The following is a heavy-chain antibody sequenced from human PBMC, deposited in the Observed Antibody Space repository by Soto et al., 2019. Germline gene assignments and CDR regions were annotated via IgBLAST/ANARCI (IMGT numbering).Heavy chain of an antibody. CDR3: ARTYYYDSSGYYSPIGYYYGMDV. J-gene: IGHJ6*02. D-gene: IGHD3-22*01. Sequence: ASVKVSCKASGGTFSSYAISWVRQAPGQGLEWMGGIIPIFGTANYAQKFQGRVTITADKSTSTAYMELSSLRSEDTAVYYCARTYYYDSSGYYSPIGYYYGMDVWGQGTTVTVSS. V-gene: IGHV1-69*06. CDR2: IIPIFGTA. CDR1: GGTFSSYA.